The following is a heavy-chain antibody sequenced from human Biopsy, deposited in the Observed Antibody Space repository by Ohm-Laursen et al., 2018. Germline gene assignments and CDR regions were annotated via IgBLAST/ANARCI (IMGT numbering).Heavy chain of an antibody. CDR1: GGDINNYY. Sequence: TLSLTCNVSGGDINNYYWSWIRQPAGKGLEWIGRIYPGGSTNYNPSLKSRVTMSVDTSKKQLSLRLRSVTAADTAVYYCARDHDTSGYYYVSWGQGTLVTVSS. CDR3: ARDHDTSGYYYVS. D-gene: IGHD3-22*01. J-gene: IGHJ5*02. V-gene: IGHV4-4*07. CDR2: IYPGGST.